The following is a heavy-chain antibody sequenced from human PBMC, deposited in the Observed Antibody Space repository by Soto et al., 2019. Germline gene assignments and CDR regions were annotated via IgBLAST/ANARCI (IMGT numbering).Heavy chain of an antibody. D-gene: IGHD6-19*01. CDR3: ASPSVAGAWSSDP. Sequence: EVQLVESGGGLVQPGGSLKLSCAASGFTFSGSPMHWVRQASGKGLEWVGRIRSKANSYATAYAESVKGRFTISRDDSKKKADLQMNSLETDDTAVDYCASPSVAGAWSSDPWGQGTLVTVSS. V-gene: IGHV3-73*01. CDR2: IRSKANSYAT. CDR1: GFTFSGSP. J-gene: IGHJ5*02.